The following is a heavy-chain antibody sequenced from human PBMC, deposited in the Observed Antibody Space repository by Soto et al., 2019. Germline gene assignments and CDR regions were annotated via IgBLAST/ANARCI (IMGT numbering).Heavy chain of an antibody. J-gene: IGHJ4*02. Sequence: PSETLSLTCTVSGGSISSYYWSWIRQPPGKGLEWIGYIYYSGSTNYNPSLKSRVTISVDTSKNQFSLKLSSVTAADTAVYYGARGEILAVVVTTEPVGVFESLYYFDSGGGGTLVPVSS. CDR1: GGSISSYY. CDR3: ARGEILAVVVTTEPVGVFESLYYFDS. V-gene: IGHV4-59*01. D-gene: IGHD2-15*01. CDR2: IYYSGST.